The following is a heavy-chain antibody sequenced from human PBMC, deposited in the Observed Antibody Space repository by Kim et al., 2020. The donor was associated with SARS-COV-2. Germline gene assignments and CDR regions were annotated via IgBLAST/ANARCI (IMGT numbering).Heavy chain of an antibody. CDR1: GFTFSSYA. D-gene: IGHD2-21*02. Sequence: GGSLRLSCAASGFTFSSYAMSWVRQAPGKGLEWVSAISGSGGSTYYADSVKGRFTISRDNSKNTLYLQMNSLRAEDTAVYYCAKGPRYCGGDCYLYYFDYWGQGTLVTVSS. CDR3: AKGPRYCGGDCYLYYFDY. CDR2: ISGSGGST. V-gene: IGHV3-23*01. J-gene: IGHJ4*02.